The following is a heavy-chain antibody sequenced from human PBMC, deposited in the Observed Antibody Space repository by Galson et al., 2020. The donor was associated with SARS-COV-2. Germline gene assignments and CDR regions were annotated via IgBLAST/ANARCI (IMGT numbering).Heavy chain of an antibody. D-gene: IGHD6-19*01. CDR3: AKNSGWYRLDS. J-gene: IGHJ4*02. CDR1: GFFFNDYW. Sequence: GGSLRLSCAASGFFFNDYWMTWVRQAPGKGLEWVADIGPGENEEHYLDSRFIISRDNAKSSVSLQLNSLRADDTALYYCAKNSGWYRLDSWGQGTQVIVSP. V-gene: IGHV3-7*01. CDR2: IGPGENEE.